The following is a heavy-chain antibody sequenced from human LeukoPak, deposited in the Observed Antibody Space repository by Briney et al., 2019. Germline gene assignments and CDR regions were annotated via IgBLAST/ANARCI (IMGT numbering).Heavy chain of an antibody. CDR3: AKERRRLRLNWFDP. J-gene: IGHJ5*02. D-gene: IGHD5-12*01. V-gene: IGHV3-30*18. CDR2: ISHDGSNK. CDR1: GFTFSSYE. Sequence: PGGSLRLSCAASGFTFSSYEMNWVRQAPGKGLEWLAVISHDGSNKYYADSVKGRITISRDNSKNTLYLQMNSLRAEDTAVYYCAKERRRLRLNWFDPWGQGTLVTVSS.